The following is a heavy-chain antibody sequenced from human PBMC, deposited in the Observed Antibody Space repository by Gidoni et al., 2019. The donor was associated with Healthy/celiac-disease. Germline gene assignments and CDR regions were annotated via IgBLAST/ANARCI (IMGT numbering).Heavy chain of an antibody. CDR3: TTTLISYCSSTSCYYFDY. CDR2: IKSKTDGGKT. V-gene: IGHV3-15*01. D-gene: IGHD2-2*01. J-gene: IGHJ4*02. CDR1: GFTFSNAW. Sequence: EVQLVESGGGLVKPGGSLRLSCAASGFTFSNAWMSWVRQAPGKGLEGVGRIKSKTDGGKTDYAAPEKGRFTISRDDSKNTLYLQMNSLKTEDTAVYYCTTTLISYCSSTSCYYFDYWGQGTLVTVSS.